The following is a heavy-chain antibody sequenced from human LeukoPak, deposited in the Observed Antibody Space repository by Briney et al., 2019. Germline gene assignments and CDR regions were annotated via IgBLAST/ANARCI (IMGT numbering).Heavy chain of an antibody. Sequence: GGSLRLSCAVSGFTFSSYAMHWVRQAPGKGLEWVAVISYDGSNKYYADSVKGRFTISRDNSKNTLYLQMNSLRAEDTAVYYCAKGDSSGYYTDYWGQGTLVTVSS. J-gene: IGHJ4*02. V-gene: IGHV3-30-3*01. CDR3: AKGDSSGYYTDY. CDR1: GFTFSSYA. D-gene: IGHD3-22*01. CDR2: ISYDGSNK.